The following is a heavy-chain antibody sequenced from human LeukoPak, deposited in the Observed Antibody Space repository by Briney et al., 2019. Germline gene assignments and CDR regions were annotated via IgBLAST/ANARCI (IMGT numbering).Heavy chain of an antibody. CDR3: AREKMRRYSYGYAH. V-gene: IGHV4-39*02. D-gene: IGHD5-18*01. J-gene: IGHJ4*02. CDR2: IYYSGST. Sequence: PSETLSLTCAVSGGSISSTTSYWGWIRQPPGKGLEWIGRIYYSGSTFYNPSLKSRVTISVDTSKNQFSLKVSSVTAADTAVYYCAREKMRRYSYGYAHWGQGTLVTVSS. CDR1: GGSISSTTSY.